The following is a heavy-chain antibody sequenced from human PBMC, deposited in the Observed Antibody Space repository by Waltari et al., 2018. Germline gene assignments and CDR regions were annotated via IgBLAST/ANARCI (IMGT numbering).Heavy chain of an antibody. J-gene: IGHJ2*01. CDR2: INAGNGNT. Sequence: QVQLVQSGAEVKKPGASVQVSCKASGYTFTSYAMHWVRQAPGQRLEWMGWINAGNGNTKYSQKFQGRVTITRDTSASTAYMELSSLRSEDTAVYYCAMIQRGYSYGCFDLWGRGTLVTVSS. CDR3: AMIQRGYSYGCFDL. V-gene: IGHV1-3*01. CDR1: GYTFTSYA. D-gene: IGHD5-18*01.